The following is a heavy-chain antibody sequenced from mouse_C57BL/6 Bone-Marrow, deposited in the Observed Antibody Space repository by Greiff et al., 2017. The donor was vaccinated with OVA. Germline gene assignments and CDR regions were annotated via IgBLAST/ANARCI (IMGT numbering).Heavy chain of an antibody. CDR2: INPSNGGT. CDR3: ARYPVNLYGSSSWFAY. CDR1: GYTFTSYW. Sequence: QVQLQQPGTELVKPGASVKLSCKASGYTFTSYWMHWVKQRPGQGLEWIGNINPSNGGTNYNEKFKSKATLTVDKSSSTAYMQLSSLTSEDSAVYYCARYPVNLYGSSSWFAYWGQGTLVTVSA. V-gene: IGHV1-53*01. D-gene: IGHD1-1*01. J-gene: IGHJ3*01.